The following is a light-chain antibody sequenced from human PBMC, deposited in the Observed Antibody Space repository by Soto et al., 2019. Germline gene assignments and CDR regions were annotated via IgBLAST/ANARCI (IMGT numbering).Light chain of an antibody. CDR3: QQYSRYPWT. CDR1: QTISSW. Sequence: DIQMTQSPFTLSASVGDRVTISCRAGQTISSWLAWYQHKPGKAPKLLIYKASTLQTGVPSGFSGSGSGTEFTLTISSLQPDDFATYFCQQYSRYPWTFGQGTKVEIK. V-gene: IGKV1-5*03. CDR2: KAS. J-gene: IGKJ1*01.